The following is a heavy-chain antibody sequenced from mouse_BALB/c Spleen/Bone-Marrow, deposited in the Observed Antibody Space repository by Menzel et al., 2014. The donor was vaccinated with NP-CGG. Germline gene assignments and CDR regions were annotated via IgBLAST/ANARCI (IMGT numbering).Heavy chain of an antibody. J-gene: IGHJ4*01. Sequence: EVKLVESGGGLVQPGGSLKLSCAASGFDFSRYWMSWVRQAPGKGLGWIGEINPDSSTINYTPSLKDKFIISRDNAKNTLYLQMSKVRSEDTALYYCARNAYYAMDYWGQGTSVTVSS. CDR2: INPDSSTI. CDR3: ARNAYYAMDY. CDR1: GFDFSRYW. V-gene: IGHV4-1*02.